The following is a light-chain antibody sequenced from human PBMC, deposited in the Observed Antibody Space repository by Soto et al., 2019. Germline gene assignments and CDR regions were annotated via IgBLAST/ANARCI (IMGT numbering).Light chain of an antibody. Sequence: QSALTQPASVSGSPGQSITISCTGTSSDVGGYNYVSWYQQHPVKAPKLMIYDVSNRPSGVSNRFSGSKSGNTASLTISGLQDEDEADYSCSSYTGSSTYVVFGGGTKLTVL. CDR1: SSDVGGYNY. V-gene: IGLV2-14*01. CDR3: SSYTGSSTYVV. CDR2: DVS. J-gene: IGLJ2*01.